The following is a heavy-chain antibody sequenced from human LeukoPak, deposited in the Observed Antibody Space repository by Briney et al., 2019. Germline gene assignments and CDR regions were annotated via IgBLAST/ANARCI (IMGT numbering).Heavy chain of an antibody. CDR3: ARRILPPLTGYYYYYYGMDV. CDR2: INHSGST. CDR1: GGSISSGNW. J-gene: IGHJ6*02. V-gene: IGHV4-4*02. D-gene: IGHD3-9*01. Sequence: SGTLSLTCAVSGGSISSGNWWSWVRQSPGKGLEWIGEINHSGSTNYNPSLKSRVTISVDTSKNQFSLKLSSVTAADTAVYYCARRILPPLTGYYYYYYGMDVWGQGTTVTVSS.